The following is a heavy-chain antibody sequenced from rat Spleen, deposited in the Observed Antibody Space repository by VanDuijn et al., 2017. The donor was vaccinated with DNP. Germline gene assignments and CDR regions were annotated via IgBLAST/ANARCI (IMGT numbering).Heavy chain of an antibody. J-gene: IGHJ2*01. Sequence: EVQLVESGGGLVQPGRSMKLSCAASGFTFSNYDMAWVRQAPKKGLEWVATISYDGSSTYYPDSVKGRFTISRDNAENTVYLQMNSLRSEDTATYYRVKGGWYYFDYWGQGVMVTVSS. V-gene: IGHV5-7*01. D-gene: IGHD4-1*01. CDR3: VKGGWYYFDY. CDR1: GFTFSNYD. CDR2: ISYDGSST.